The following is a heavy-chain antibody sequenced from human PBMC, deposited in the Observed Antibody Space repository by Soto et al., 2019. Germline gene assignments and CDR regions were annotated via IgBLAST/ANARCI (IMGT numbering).Heavy chain of an antibody. CDR3: ARSGYSYGFDY. D-gene: IGHD5-18*01. Sequence: ASVKVSCKASGYNFTSYYMHWVRQAPGQGLEWMGIIDPSGGSTSYAQKFQGRVSMTRDTSTSTVYMELSSLRSEDTAVYYCARSGYSYGFDYWGQGTLVTVSS. CDR2: IDPSGGST. J-gene: IGHJ4*02. CDR1: GYNFTSYY. V-gene: IGHV1-46*03.